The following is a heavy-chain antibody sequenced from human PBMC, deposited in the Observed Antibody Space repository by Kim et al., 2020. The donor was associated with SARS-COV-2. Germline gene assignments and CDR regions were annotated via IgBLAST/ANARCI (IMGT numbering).Heavy chain of an antibody. Sequence: KGRFTISRDNSKNTRYLQMNSLRAEDTAVYYCAKDVRRITMIVVVYGMDVWGQGTTVTVSS. CDR3: AKDVRRITMIVVVYGMDV. V-gene: IGHV3-23*01. J-gene: IGHJ6*02. D-gene: IGHD3-22*01.